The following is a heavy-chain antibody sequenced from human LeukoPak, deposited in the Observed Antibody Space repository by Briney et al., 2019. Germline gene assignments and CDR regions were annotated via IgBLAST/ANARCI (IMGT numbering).Heavy chain of an antibody. CDR2: ISGSGGST. CDR3: AKGGYCSGGSCYSGLFDY. Sequence: GGSLRLSCAASGFTFSSYGMSWVRQAPGKGLEWVSAISGSGGSTYYADSVKGRFTISRDNSKNTLYLQMNSLRAEDTAVYYCAKGGYCSGGSCYSGLFDYWGQGTLVTVSS. D-gene: IGHD2-15*01. J-gene: IGHJ4*02. CDR1: GFTFSSYG. V-gene: IGHV3-23*01.